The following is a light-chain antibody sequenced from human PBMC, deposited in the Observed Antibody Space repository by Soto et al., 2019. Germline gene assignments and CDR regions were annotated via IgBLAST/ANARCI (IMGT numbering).Light chain of an antibody. J-gene: IGLJ2*01. Sequence: QLVLTQPPSASGTPGQRVIISCSGSTSNIGSNTVNWYQQLPATAPKLLIYRDNQRPSGVPDRFSGSKSGTSAYLAISGLQSEDESDYYCSTWDDSLNSVLFGGGTKLTVL. CDR3: STWDDSLNSVL. V-gene: IGLV1-44*01. CDR1: TSNIGSNT. CDR2: RDN.